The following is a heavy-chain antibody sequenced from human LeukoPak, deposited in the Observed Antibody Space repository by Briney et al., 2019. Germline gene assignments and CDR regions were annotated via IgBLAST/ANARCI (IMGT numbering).Heavy chain of an antibody. D-gene: IGHD3-22*01. CDR2: ISSSGNTI. CDR1: GITFSDYY. J-gene: IGHJ3*02. CDR3: AKDLTAYYYDSSGSLGFAFDI. V-gene: IGHV3-11*01. Sequence: SGGSLRLSCAASGITFSDYYMSWVRQAPGKGLEWVSYISSSGNTIYYADSVKGRFTISRDNAKNTLYLQMNSLRAEDTAVYYCAKDLTAYYYDSSGSLGFAFDIWGQGTMVTVSS.